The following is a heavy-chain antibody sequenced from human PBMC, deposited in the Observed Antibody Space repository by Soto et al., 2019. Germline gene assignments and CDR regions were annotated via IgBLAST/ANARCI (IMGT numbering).Heavy chain of an antibody. V-gene: IGHV1-3*01. CDR2: INAGNGNT. CDR1: GYTFTSYA. J-gene: IGHJ2*01. D-gene: IGHD2-8*01. CDR3: ARAERVYAMFAL. Sequence: QVQLVQSGAEVKKPGASVKVSCKASGYTFTSYAMHWVRQAPGQRLEWMGWINAGNGNTKYSQKFQGRVTITRDTSGSTAYMELSSLRSEDTAVYYCARAERVYAMFALWGRGTLVTASP.